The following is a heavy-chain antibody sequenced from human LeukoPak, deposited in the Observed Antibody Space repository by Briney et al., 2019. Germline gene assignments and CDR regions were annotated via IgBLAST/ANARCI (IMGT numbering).Heavy chain of an antibody. CDR3: ARHFGYDSSGSDY. CDR1: GGSISSSNW. CDR2: IYYSGST. D-gene: IGHD3-22*01. V-gene: IGHV4-4*02. Sequence: SETLSLTCAVSGGSISSSNWWSWVRQPPGKGLEWIGEIYYSGSTYYNPSLKSRVTISVDTSKNQFSLKLSSVTAADTAVYYCARHFGYDSSGSDYWGQGTLVTVSS. J-gene: IGHJ4*02.